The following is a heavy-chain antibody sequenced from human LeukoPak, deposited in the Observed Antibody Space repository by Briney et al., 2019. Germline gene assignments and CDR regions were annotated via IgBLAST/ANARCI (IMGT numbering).Heavy chain of an antibody. CDR2: IRGNGDTA. J-gene: IGHJ4*02. V-gene: IGHV3-23*01. CDR3: AKGQELDDGVFDS. D-gene: IGHD1-1*01. CDR1: GFPFSSYG. Sequence: GGSLRLSCAASGFPFSSYGMHWVRQAPGKGLEWVSTIRGNGDTAYNADSARGRFAISRDDSKNALFLQMNSLRLEDTAIYYCAKGQELDDGVFDSWGQGTRVTVSS.